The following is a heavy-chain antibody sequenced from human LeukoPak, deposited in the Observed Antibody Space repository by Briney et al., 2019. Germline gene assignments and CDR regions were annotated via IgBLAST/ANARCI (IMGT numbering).Heavy chain of an antibody. Sequence: AASVKVSCKASGYTFTSYGISWVRQAPGQGLEWMGWISAYNGNTNYAQKLQGRVTMTTDTSTSTAYMELRSLRSDDTAVYYCARDSHIAEVAYYFDYWGQGTLVTVSS. V-gene: IGHV1-18*01. CDR1: GYTFTSYG. CDR3: ARDSHIAEVAYYFDY. CDR2: ISAYNGNT. D-gene: IGHD2-21*01. J-gene: IGHJ4*02.